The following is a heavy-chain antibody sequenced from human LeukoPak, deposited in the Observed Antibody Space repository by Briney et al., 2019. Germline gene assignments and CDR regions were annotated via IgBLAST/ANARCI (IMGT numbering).Heavy chain of an antibody. D-gene: IGHD6-19*01. CDR3: AKDRGDYSSGWYFDY. V-gene: IGHV3-21*04. Sequence: PGGSLRLSCAASGFTFSSYSMNWVRQAPGKGLEWVSSISSSSYIYYADSVKGRFTISRDNSKNSLYLQMNSLRTEDTALYYCAKDRGDYSSGWYFDYWGQGTLVTVSS. CDR2: ISSSSYI. CDR1: GFTFSSYS. J-gene: IGHJ4*02.